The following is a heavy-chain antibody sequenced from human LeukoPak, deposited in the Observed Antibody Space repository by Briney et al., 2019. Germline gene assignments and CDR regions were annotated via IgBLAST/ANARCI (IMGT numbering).Heavy chain of an antibody. Sequence: PGGSLRLSCAASGLTFSNSVMSWVRQAPGEGLEWVSSISPSGGSTYYADSVKGRFTVSRDNSKNTLYLQMGSLTTEDMAVYYCARDRDGIVIPAAIDYWGQGTLVTVSS. V-gene: IGHV3-23*01. J-gene: IGHJ4*02. CDR3: ARDRDGIVIPAAIDY. CDR1: GLTFSNSV. D-gene: IGHD2-2*01. CDR2: ISPSGGST.